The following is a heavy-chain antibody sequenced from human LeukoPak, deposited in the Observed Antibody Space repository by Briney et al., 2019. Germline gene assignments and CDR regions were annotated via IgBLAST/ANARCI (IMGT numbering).Heavy chain of an antibody. CDR3: ASSGSYHNFDY. D-gene: IGHD3-10*01. J-gene: IGHJ4*02. CDR1: GFTVSSNY. V-gene: IGHV3-53*01. Sequence: GGSLRLSCAASGFTVSSNYMSWVRQAPGKGLEWVSVIYSGGSTYYADSVKGRFTISRDNSKNTLYLQMKGLRAEDTAVYYCASSGSYHNFDYWGQGTLVTVSS. CDR2: IYSGGST.